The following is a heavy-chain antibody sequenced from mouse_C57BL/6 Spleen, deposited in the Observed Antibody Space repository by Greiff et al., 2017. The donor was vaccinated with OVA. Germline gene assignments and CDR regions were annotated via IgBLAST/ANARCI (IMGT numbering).Heavy chain of an antibody. J-gene: IGHJ3*01. Sequence: QVQLQQSGAELVRPGTSVTVSCKTSGYAFTNYLIEWVKQRPGQGLEWIGVIYPGSGGTNYNEKFKGKAKLTADKSSRTAYMQLSSLTSEDTAVYFCARNYGSSRRCAYWGQGTLVTVSA. CDR3: ARNYGSSRRCAY. CDR2: IYPGSGGT. D-gene: IGHD1-1*01. CDR1: GYAFTNYL. V-gene: IGHV1-54*01.